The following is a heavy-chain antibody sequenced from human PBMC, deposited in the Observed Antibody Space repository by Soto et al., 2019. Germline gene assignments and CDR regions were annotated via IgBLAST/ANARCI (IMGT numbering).Heavy chain of an antibody. CDR1: GFTFSKYG. Sequence: PGGSLRLSCAASGFTFSKYGMHWVRQAPGKGLEWVGVISYDGSNKYYGDSVKGRFTISRDNSKNTLYLQMNSLRVEDTAVYYCASLDSDDAFDIWGQGTMVTVSS. J-gene: IGHJ3*02. CDR2: ISYDGSNK. D-gene: IGHD1-26*01. CDR3: ASLDSDDAFDI. V-gene: IGHV3-30*03.